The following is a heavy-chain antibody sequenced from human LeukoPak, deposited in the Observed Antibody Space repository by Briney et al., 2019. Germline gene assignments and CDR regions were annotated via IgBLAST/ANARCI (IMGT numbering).Heavy chain of an antibody. J-gene: IGHJ4*02. V-gene: IGHV4-39*01. CDR3: RGSSSTSWGGFDY. CDR2: FYYSGNI. Sequence: SETLSLTCTVSGASISSSTYYWGWIRQPPGKGLEWIGSFYYSGNIYYSPSLKSRVTISVDTSKNQISLKLSSVTAADTAVYYCRGSSSTSWGGFDYWGQGTLVTVSS. D-gene: IGHD2-2*01. CDR1: GASISSSTYY.